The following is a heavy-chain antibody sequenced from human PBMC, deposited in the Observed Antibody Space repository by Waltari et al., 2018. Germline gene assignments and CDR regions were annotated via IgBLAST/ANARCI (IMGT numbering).Heavy chain of an antibody. CDR1: GGSISSSSYY. J-gene: IGHJ5*02. Sequence: QLQLQESGPGLVKPSETLSLTCTVSGGSISSSSYYWGWIRQPPGKGLEWFGRVYYSGSTYYNPSLKSRVTISVDTSKNQFSLKLSSVTAADTAVYYCARVSPNWFDPWGQGTLVTVSS. CDR2: VYYSGST. V-gene: IGHV4-39*07. CDR3: ARVSPNWFDP.